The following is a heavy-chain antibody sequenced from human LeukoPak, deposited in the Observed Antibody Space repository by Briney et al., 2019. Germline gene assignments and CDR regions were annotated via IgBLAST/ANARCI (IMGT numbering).Heavy chain of an antibody. CDR3: ARVDTAMVPYDAFDI. CDR2: ISAYNGNT. J-gene: IGHJ3*02. Sequence: ASVKVSCKASGYTFTDFDINWVRQAPGQGLEWMGWISAYNGNTNYAQKLQGRVTMTTDTSTSTAYMELRSLRSDDTAVYYCARVDTAMVPYDAFDIWGQGTMVTVSS. V-gene: IGHV1-18*01. D-gene: IGHD5-18*01. CDR1: GYTFTDFD.